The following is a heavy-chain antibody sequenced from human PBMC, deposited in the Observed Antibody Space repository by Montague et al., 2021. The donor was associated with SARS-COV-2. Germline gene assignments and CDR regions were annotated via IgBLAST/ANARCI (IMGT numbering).Heavy chain of an antibody. V-gene: IGHV4-59*08. J-gene: IGHJ4*02. Sequence: SETLSLTCTVSGGSISSYYWSWIRQPPGKGLEWIGYIYYSGSTNYNPSLKSRVTISVDTSKNQFSLKLSSATAADTAVYYCARHKYDYVWGTSSGFFDYWGQGTLVTVSS. D-gene: IGHD3-16*01. CDR2: IYYSGST. CDR1: GGSISSYY. CDR3: ARHKYDYVWGTSSGFFDY.